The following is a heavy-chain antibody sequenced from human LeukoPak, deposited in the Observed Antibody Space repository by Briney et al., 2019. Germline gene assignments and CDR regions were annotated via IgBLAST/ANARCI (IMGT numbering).Heavy chain of an antibody. J-gene: IGHJ3*02. CDR2: IYYSGST. CDR1: GGSTSSYY. Sequence: SETLSLTCTVSGGSTSSYYWSWIRQPPGKGLGWIGYIYYSGSTNYNPSLKSRVTISVDTSKNQFSLKLSSVTAADTAVYYCARERPNSYGSSPSEDAFDIWGQGTMVTVSS. D-gene: IGHD5-18*01. V-gene: IGHV4-59*12. CDR3: ARERPNSYGSSPSEDAFDI.